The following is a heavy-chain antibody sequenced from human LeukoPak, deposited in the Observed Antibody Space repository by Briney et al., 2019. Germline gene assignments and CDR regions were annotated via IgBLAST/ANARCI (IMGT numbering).Heavy chain of an antibody. Sequence: GGSLRLSCAASGFTFDDYAMHWVRQALGKGLEWVSLISGDGGSTYYADSVKGRFTISRDNSKNSLYLQMNSLRTEDTALYYCATLSSEGFDYWGQGTLVTVSS. D-gene: IGHD3-22*01. CDR3: ATLSSEGFDY. V-gene: IGHV3-43*02. CDR2: ISGDGGST. CDR1: GFTFDDYA. J-gene: IGHJ4*02.